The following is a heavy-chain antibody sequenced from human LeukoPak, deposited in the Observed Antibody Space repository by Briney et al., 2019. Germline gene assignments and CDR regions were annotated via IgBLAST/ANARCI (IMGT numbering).Heavy chain of an antibody. CDR3: AEDYDFWSGAFYYFDY. CDR1: GFTFSSYG. V-gene: IGHV3-23*01. D-gene: IGHD3-3*01. J-gene: IGHJ4*02. CDR2: ISGSGGST. Sequence: PGGSLRLSCAASGFTFSSYGMHWVRQAPGKGLEWVSAISGSGGSTYYADSVKGRFTISRDNSKNTLYLQMNSLRTEDTAVYYCAEDYDFWSGAFYYFDYWGQGTLVTVSS.